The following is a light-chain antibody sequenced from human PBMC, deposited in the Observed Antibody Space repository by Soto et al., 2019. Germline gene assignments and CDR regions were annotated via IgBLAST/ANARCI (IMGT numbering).Light chain of an antibody. V-gene: IGKV3D-20*02. CDR1: QSVSSSSY. CDR3: QQRSNWLT. Sequence: EIMLTQSPGTLSLSPGERATLSCRASQSVSSSSYLAWYQQRPGQAPRLLIYGASSRATGIPDRFSGSGSGTDFTLTISRLEPEDFAVYYCQQRSNWLTFGGGTKVDIK. CDR2: GAS. J-gene: IGKJ4*01.